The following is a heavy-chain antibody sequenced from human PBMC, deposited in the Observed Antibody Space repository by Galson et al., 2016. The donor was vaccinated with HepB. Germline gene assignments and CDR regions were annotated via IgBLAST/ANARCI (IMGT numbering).Heavy chain of an antibody. D-gene: IGHD2-2*01. V-gene: IGHV5-51*01. Sequence: QSGAEVKKPGESLKISCKGSGYSFSTYWIGWVRQTPGKGLEWMGIIYPGDSDTRYSPSFQGQVTTSADKSIGTAYLQWSSLKASDTAMYYCARPRVDCRSTNFYLTFVNWGQGTMVTVSS. CDR1: GYSFSTYW. CDR3: ARPRVDCRSTNFYLTFVN. J-gene: IGHJ3*02. CDR2: IYPGDSDT.